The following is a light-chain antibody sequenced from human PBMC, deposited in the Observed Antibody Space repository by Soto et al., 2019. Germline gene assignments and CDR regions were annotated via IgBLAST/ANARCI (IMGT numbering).Light chain of an antibody. CDR1: QSVSSSY. V-gene: IGKV3-20*01. Sequence: EIVLTQSPGTLSLSPGEGATLSCRASQSVSSSYLAWYQQKPGQAPRLLVFATSSRATGIPDGFSGSGSGTDFTLTISRLEPEDFAVYYCQQYGSSPLVTFGGGTKVEIK. J-gene: IGKJ4*01. CDR2: ATS. CDR3: QQYGSSPLVT.